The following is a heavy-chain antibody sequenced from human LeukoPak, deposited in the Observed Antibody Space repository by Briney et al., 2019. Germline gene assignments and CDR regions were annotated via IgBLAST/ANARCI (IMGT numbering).Heavy chain of an antibody. CDR2: ISAYNGNT. CDR1: VYSFPRQG. V-gene: IGHV1-18*01. Sequence: SVPVSCKASVYSFPRQGIIRVRQAPGDPLERIGWISAYNGNTNYAQKLQGRVTMTTDTSTSTAYIELRSLRSDDTAAYYYARQNEGGGYVLGAFDIWGQGTLVTVSS. J-gene: IGHJ3*02. D-gene: IGHD5-12*01. CDR3: ARQNEGGGYVLGAFDI.